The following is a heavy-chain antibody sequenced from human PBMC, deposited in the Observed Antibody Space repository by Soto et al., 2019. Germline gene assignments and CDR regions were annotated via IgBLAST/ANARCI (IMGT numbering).Heavy chain of an antibody. V-gene: IGHV4-61*01. D-gene: IGHD2-2*01. Sequence: SETLSLTCTVSGGFVYSDTHSRSWIRQTPGKRLEWIGFIYSGGSTKNPSLRSRVTMSVDTSKNQFSLKLRSVIVADTAVYHCARFVRSCSATTCSTRADVWGQGITVTVSS. CDR2: IYSGGST. CDR3: ARFVRSCSATTCSTRADV. J-gene: IGHJ6*02. CDR1: GGFVYSDTHS.